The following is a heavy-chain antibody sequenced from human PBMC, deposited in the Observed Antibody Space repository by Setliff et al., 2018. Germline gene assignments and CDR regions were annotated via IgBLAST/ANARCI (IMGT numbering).Heavy chain of an antibody. V-gene: IGHV3-15*01. CDR3: ARIRLCGGRVICPPGRYVDV. D-gene: IGHD2-15*01. J-gene: IGHJ6*03. CDR1: GFTFSDIW. Sequence: RGGSLRLSCAASGFTFSDIWMNWVRQAPGKGLEWVGRIKANTDGGAADYAAPVKGRFTISRDDSKDMLYLEMNNLKTEDTGFYYCARIRLCGGRVICPPGRYVDVWGKGTTVTVSS. CDR2: IKANTDGGAA.